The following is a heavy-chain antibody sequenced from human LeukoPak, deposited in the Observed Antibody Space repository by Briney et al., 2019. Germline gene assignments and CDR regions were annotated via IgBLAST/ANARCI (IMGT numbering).Heavy chain of an antibody. V-gene: IGHV4-61*02. J-gene: IGHJ4*02. D-gene: IGHD3-3*01. Sequence: KASETLSLTCTVSGGSISSGSYYSSWIRPPAGKGLEWIGRIDTRGSTNYTPSLKSRVTISVDTSTSQFSLRLTSVTAADTAVYYCARESLGGSVWSGYYPDYWGQGTLVTVSS. CDR2: IDTRGST. CDR3: ARESLGGSVWSGYYPDY. CDR1: GGSISSGSYY.